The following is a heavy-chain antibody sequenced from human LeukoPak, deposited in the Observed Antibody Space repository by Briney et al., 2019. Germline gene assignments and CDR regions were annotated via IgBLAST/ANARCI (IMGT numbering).Heavy chain of an antibody. Sequence: TGGSLRLSCAASGFTFSSYSMNWVRQAPGKGLEWVSGISGSGVSTYYADSVKGRFTISRDNSKNTLYLQMNSLRAEDTAVYYCAKGGDGYNDYFDYWGQGTLVTVSS. J-gene: IGHJ4*02. CDR1: GFTFSSYS. CDR3: AKGGDGYNDYFDY. V-gene: IGHV3-23*01. CDR2: ISGSGVST. D-gene: IGHD5-24*01.